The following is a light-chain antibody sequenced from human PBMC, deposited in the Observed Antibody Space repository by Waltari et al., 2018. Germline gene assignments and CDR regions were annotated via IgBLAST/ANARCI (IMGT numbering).Light chain of an antibody. CDR2: YDS. CDR3: QVWDANTDPGV. V-gene: IGLV3-21*04. J-gene: IGLJ1*01. Sequence: SYVLTQPPSVSVAPGKTASITCGGNNIESKSVHRYPQKPGQATHLVISYDSDRPSGIPERFSGSNSGNTATLTISRVEAGDEADYYCQVWDANTDPGVFGTGTEVTVL. CDR1: NIESKS.